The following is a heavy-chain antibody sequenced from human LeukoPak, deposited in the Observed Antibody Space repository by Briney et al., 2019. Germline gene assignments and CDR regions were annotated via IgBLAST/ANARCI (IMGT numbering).Heavy chain of an antibody. D-gene: IGHD2-15*01. J-gene: IGHJ6*03. CDR2: IYYSGST. CDR3: ASFYCSGGSCYQYYYYYYMDV. Sequence: SETLSLTCAVYGGSFSGYYWSWIRQPPGKGLEWIGIIYYSGSTYSNPSLKSRVTISVDTSKNQFSLKLSSGTAADTAVYYCASFYCSGGSCYQYYYYYYMDVWGKGTTVTISS. CDR1: GGSFSGYY. V-gene: IGHV4-34*01.